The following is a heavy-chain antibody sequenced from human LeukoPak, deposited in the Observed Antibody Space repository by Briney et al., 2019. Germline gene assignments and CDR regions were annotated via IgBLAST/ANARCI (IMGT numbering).Heavy chain of an antibody. J-gene: IGHJ6*02. CDR1: GGSISSYY. V-gene: IGHV4-4*07. CDR3: AREGATPASYYYAMDV. D-gene: IGHD4/OR15-4a*01. Sequence: SETLSLTCTVSGGSISSYYWSWVRQPAGKGLEWIGHIYASGVTKSNPSLKSRVTMSIDTSTNQFSLKVSSVTAADSAVYYCAREGATPASYYYAMDVWGLETTVTVSS. CDR2: IYASGVT.